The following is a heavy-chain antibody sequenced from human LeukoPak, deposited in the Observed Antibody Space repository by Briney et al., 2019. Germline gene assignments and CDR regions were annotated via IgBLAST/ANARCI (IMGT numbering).Heavy chain of an antibody. CDR2: IYPGDSDT. D-gene: IGHD6-19*01. J-gene: IGHJ4*02. CDR3: ARAAVAGTLAYFDY. V-gene: IGHV5-51*01. CDR1: GYRFTSYW. Sequence: GESLMISCKGSGYRFTSYWIGWVRQMPGKGLEWMGIIYPGDSDTTYSPSFQGQVTISADKSISTAYLQWSSLKPSDTAMYYCARAAVAGTLAYFDYWGQGTLVTVSS.